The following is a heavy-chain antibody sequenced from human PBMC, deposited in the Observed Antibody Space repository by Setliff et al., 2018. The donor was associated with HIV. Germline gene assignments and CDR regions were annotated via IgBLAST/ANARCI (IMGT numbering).Heavy chain of an antibody. V-gene: IGHV3-15*01. Sequence: GGSLRLSCAASGFTLTISWMNWVRQAPGKGLEWVGRIKSKTDGGTTDYAAPVKGRFTISRDDSKNTLYLQMNSLKTEDTAVYYCTTDLGGSYHGWNYWGQGTLVTVSS. CDR1: GFTLTISW. D-gene: IGHD1-26*01. J-gene: IGHJ4*02. CDR2: IKSKTDGGTT. CDR3: TTDLGGSYHGWNY.